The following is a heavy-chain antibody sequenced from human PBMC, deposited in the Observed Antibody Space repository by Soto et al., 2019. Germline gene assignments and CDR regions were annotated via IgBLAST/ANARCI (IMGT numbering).Heavy chain of an antibody. Sequence: SETLSLTCAVYGGSFSGYYWSWIRQPPGKGLEWIGEINHSGSTNYNPSLKSRVTISVDTSKNQFSLKLSSVTAADTAVYYCARWGLSWIQLGFDYWGQGTLVTVSS. D-gene: IGHD5-18*01. J-gene: IGHJ4*02. V-gene: IGHV4-34*01. CDR1: GGSFSGYY. CDR3: ARWGLSWIQLGFDY. CDR2: INHSGST.